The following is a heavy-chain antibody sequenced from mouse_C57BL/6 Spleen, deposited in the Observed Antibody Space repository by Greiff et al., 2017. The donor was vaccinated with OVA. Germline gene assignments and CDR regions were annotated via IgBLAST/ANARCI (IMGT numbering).Heavy chain of an antibody. V-gene: IGHV5-17*01. J-gene: IGHJ1*03. CDR1: GFTFSDYG. D-gene: IGHD1-1*01. Sequence: EVQGVESGGGLVKPGGSLKLSCAASGFTFSDYGMHWVRQAPEKGLEWVAYISSGSSTIYYADTVKGRFTISRDNAKNTLFLQMTSLRSEDTAMYYCARDYGSSYEWYFDVWGTGTTVTVSS. CDR3: ARDYGSSYEWYFDV. CDR2: ISSGSSTI.